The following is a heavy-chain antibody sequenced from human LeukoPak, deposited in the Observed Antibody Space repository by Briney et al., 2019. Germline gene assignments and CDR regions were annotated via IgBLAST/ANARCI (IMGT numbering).Heavy chain of an antibody. CDR1: VGSFSGYY. Sequence: SETLSLTCAVYVGSFSGYYWSWIRQPPGKGLEWIGEINHSGSTNYNPSLKSRVTISVDKSKNQFSLKLSSVTAADTAVYYCTRSHPPTYSSPTVAFDYWGQGTLVTVSS. D-gene: IGHD6-19*01. CDR2: INHSGST. V-gene: IGHV4-34*01. CDR3: TRSHPPTYSSPTVAFDY. J-gene: IGHJ4*02.